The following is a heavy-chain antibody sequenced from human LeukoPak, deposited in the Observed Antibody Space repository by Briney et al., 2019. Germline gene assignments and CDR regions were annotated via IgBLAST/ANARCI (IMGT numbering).Heavy chain of an antibody. V-gene: IGHV3-23*01. CDR3: ASLWFGELSVGPFDY. J-gene: IGHJ4*02. D-gene: IGHD3-10*01. CDR1: GFTFSSYA. CDR2: ISGSGGST. Sequence: LGGSLRLSCAASGFTFSSYAMSWVRQAPGKGLEGVSAISGSGGSTYYADSVKGRFTISRDNSKNTLYLQMNSLRAEDTAVYYCASLWFGELSVGPFDYWGQGTLVTVSS.